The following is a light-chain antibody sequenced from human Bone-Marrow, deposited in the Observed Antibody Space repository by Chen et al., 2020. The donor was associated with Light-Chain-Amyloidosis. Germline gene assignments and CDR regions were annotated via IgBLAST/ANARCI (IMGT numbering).Light chain of an antibody. Sequence: SSELTQDPVVSVALGQTVTITCRGDSLRSYYASWNQQKPGQAPVLFLFGKNNRPSGLPDRFSGSTFGNTASLTITGAQAEDEADYYWNTRDSSNRWVFGGGPKLTVL. CDR1: SLRSYY. J-gene: IGLJ3*02. CDR2: GKN. CDR3: NTRDSSNRWV. V-gene: IGLV3-19*01.